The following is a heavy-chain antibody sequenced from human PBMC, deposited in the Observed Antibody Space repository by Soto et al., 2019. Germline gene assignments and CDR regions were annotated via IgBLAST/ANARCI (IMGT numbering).Heavy chain of an antibody. CDR3: ARDLGVEIRFCYDYYGQDV. J-gene: IGHJ6*02. V-gene: IGHV1-18*01. CDR2: ISAYNGNT. D-gene: IGHD3-3*01. CDR1: GYTFISSV. Sequence: AAVKGSCNASGYTFISSVISWVRQAPGQVLEWMGWISAYNGNTNYAQKLQGRVTMTTDTYTSTAYMELRSLRSDDTAVYYCARDLGVEIRFCYDYYGQDVWGQGTTVTVSS.